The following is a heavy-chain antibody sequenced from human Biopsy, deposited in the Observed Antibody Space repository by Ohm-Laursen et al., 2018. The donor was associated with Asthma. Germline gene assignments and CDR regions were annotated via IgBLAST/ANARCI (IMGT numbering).Heavy chain of an antibody. CDR1: GGSINIGDYY. CDR3: ARAVSSSSYWYFDL. D-gene: IGHD6-6*01. CDR2: IYYSGSA. V-gene: IGHV4-31*02. J-gene: IGHJ2*01. Sequence: SQTLSLTCAVSGGSINIGDYYWSWIRQHPGKGLEWIGYIYYSGSAYYNPSLKSRVSILIDTSKNQFSLSLSSVTAADTAVYYCARAVSSSSYWYFDLWGRGDLVTVSS.